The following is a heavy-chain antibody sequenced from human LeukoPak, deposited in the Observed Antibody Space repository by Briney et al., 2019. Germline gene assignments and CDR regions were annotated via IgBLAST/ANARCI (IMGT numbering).Heavy chain of an antibody. CDR1: GFTFDDYG. V-gene: IGHV3-20*04. J-gene: IGHJ4*02. CDR2: INWNGGST. D-gene: IGHD5-12*01. CDR3: ARGPSGYHNT. Sequence: GGSLRLSCAASGFTFDDYGMSWARQAPGKGLEWVSGINWNGGSTYYADSVKGRFTISRDNSKNTLYLQMNSLRAEDTAVYYCARGPSGYHNTGGQGTLVTVSS.